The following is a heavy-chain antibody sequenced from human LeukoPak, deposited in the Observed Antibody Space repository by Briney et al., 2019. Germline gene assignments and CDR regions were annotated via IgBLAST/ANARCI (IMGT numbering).Heavy chain of an antibody. J-gene: IGHJ4*02. CDR2: IYHSGST. CDR3: ATASKENSSYFKYFVH. CDR1: GGSISSGNYF. V-gene: IGHV4-31*03. D-gene: IGHD3-22*01. Sequence: SETLSLTCTVSGGSISSGNYFWSWIRQHPGKGLEWIGYIYHSGSTYYNPSLKSRVSISGDTSKNEFSLTLNSVTAADTAVYYCATASKENSSYFKYFVHWGQGSLVTVSS.